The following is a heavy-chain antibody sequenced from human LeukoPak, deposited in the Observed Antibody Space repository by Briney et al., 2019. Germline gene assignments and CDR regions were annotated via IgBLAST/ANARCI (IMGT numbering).Heavy chain of an antibody. V-gene: IGHV3-7*01. CDR2: IKQDGSEK. CDR3: ASTTAGFDY. J-gene: IGHJ4*02. CDR1: GFTLSSYW. Sequence: HPGGSLRLSCAASGFTLSSYWMSWVRQAPGKGLEWVANIKQDGSEKYYVDSVKGRFTISRDNAKNSLYLQVNSLRAEDTAVYYCASTTAGFDYWGQGTLVTVSS. D-gene: IGHD6-13*01.